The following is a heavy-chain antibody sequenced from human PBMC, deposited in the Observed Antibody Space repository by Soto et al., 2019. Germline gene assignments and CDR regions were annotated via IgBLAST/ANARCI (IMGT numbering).Heavy chain of an antibody. CDR3: TSLSGGNSVT. CDR2: IRSKANSYAT. D-gene: IGHD2-21*02. V-gene: IGHV3-73*01. J-gene: IGHJ5*02. Sequence: EVQLVESGGGLVQPGGSLKLSCAASGFTFSGSAMHWVRQASGKGLEWVGRIRSKANSYATAYAASVKGRFTISRDDSQNTAYLQMNSLKTEDTAVYYCTSLSGGNSVTWGQGTLVTVSS. CDR1: GFTFSGSA.